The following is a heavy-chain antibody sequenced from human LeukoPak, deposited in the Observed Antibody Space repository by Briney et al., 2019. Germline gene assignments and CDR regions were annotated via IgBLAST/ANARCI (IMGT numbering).Heavy chain of an antibody. CDR3: AREMGPVGAETGDAFDI. Sequence: GGSLRLSCAASGFTFSDYYMSWIRQAPGKGLEWVPYIRSSSSYTNYADSVKGRFTISRDNAKNSLYLQMNSLRAEDTAVYYCAREMGPVGAETGDAFDIWGQGTMVTVSS. CDR2: IRSSSSYT. CDR1: GFTFSDYY. J-gene: IGHJ3*02. V-gene: IGHV3-11*05. D-gene: IGHD1-26*01.